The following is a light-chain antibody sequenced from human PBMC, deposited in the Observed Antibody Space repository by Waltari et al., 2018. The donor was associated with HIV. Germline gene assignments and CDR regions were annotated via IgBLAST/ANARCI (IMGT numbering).Light chain of an antibody. CDR3: QQLNSYPIT. Sequence: DIQLTQSPSFLSASLPDRLTITCRASQGISRYLAWYQQKPGKAPKLLIYAASALQSGVPSRFSGSGSGTVFTLTISSLQPEDFATYYCQQLNSYPITFGQGTRLEIK. J-gene: IGKJ5*01. V-gene: IGKV1-9*01. CDR1: QGISRY. CDR2: AAS.